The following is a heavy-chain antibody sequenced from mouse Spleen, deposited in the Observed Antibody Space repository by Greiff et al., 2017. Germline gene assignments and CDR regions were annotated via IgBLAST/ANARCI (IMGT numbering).Heavy chain of an antibody. J-gene: IGHJ4*01. CDR1: GYTFTSYT. CDR3: ARFYEYLDAMGY. V-gene: IGHV1-4*01. D-gene: IGHD5-1*01. CDR2: INPSSGYT. Sequence: QVQLQQSGAELARPGASVKMSCKASGYTFTSYTMHWVKQRPGQGLEWIGYINPSSGYTKYNQKFKDKATLTADKSSSTAYMQLSSLTSEDSAVYYCARFYEYLDAMGYWGQGTSVTGSS.